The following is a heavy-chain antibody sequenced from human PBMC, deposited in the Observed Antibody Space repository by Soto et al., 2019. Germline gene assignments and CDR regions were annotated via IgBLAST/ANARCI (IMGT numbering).Heavy chain of an antibody. CDR2: ISAYNGNT. D-gene: IGHD2-2*01. V-gene: IGHV1-18*01. J-gene: IGHJ4*02. Sequence: QVQLVQSGAEVKKPGASVKVSCKASGYTFTSYGINWVRQAPGQGLEWMGWISAYNGNTNYAQKLQGRVTMTTDTSTSTAYMERRSLRSDDTAVYYCARGLGYCSSTSCRWAGVFDYWGQGTLVTVSS. CDR3: ARGLGYCSSTSCRWAGVFDY. CDR1: GYTFTSYG.